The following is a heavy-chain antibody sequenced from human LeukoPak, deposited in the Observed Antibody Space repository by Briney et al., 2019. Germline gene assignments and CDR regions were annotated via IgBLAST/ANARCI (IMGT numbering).Heavy chain of an antibody. CDR2: ISSSSSYT. J-gene: IGHJ4*02. CDR1: GFTFSDYY. V-gene: IGHV3-11*05. D-gene: IGHD2/OR15-2a*01. Sequence: PGGSLRLSCAASGFTFSDYYMSWIRQAPGKGLEWVSYISSSSSYTNYADSVKGRFTISRDNAKNSLYLQMNSLRAEDTAVYYCAKDTFGYFRPIESWGQGTLVTVSS. CDR3: AKDTFGYFRPIES.